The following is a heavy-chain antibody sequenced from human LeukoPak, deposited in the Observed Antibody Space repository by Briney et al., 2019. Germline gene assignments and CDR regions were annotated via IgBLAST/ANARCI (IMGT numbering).Heavy chain of an antibody. V-gene: IGHV3-13*01. CDR1: GFTFSYYD. Sequence: GGSLRLSCAASGFTFSYYDMHWVRQVTGKGLEWVSAIGTAGDTYYPGSVKGRFTISRENAKNSLYLQMNSLRAGDTAVYYCARRGYSHGLDYWGQGTLVTVSS. CDR3: ARRGYSHGLDY. J-gene: IGHJ4*02. CDR2: IGTAGDT. D-gene: IGHD5-12*01.